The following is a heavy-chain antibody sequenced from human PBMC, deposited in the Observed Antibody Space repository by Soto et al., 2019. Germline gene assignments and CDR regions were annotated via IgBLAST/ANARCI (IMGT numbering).Heavy chain of an antibody. V-gene: IGHV4-59*01. Sequence: SETLSLTCTVSSGSINNYYWSWILQPPGKGLEWIAYIYYSGSTNYNPSFKSRVIASVDTSRNQFSLKLSSVTAADTAVYYCARWHSSSGYYGMDVWGQGTTVTVSS. CDR1: SGSINNYY. D-gene: IGHD6-25*01. CDR3: ARWHSSSGYYGMDV. J-gene: IGHJ6*02. CDR2: IYYSGST.